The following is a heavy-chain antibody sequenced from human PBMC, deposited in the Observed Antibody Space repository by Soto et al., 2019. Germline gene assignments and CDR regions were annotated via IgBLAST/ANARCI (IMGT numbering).Heavy chain of an antibody. CDR2: ISWNSGSI. CDR3: PKDSLAFIAAAKTSVYFDY. Sequence: PGGALRLSCSASGFTFDDYAMHWVRQAPGKGLEWVSGISWNSGSIGYADSVKGRFTISRDNAKNSLYLQMNSLRAEDTALYYCPKDSLAFIAAAKTSVYFDYWGQGTLVTVSS. V-gene: IGHV3-9*01. J-gene: IGHJ4*02. CDR1: GFTFDDYA. D-gene: IGHD6-13*01.